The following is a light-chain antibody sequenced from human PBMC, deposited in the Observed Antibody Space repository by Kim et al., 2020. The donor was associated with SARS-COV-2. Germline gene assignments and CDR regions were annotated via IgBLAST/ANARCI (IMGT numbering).Light chain of an antibody. J-gene: IGLJ1*01. CDR1: SSDVGGYNY. V-gene: IGLV2-8*01. Sequence: GQSVNISCTGTSSDVGGYNYVSWYQQHPGKAPKLMIYEVSKRPSGVPDRLSGSKSGNTASLTVSGLQAEDEADYYCSSYAGSNNFVFGTGTKVTVL. CDR2: EVS. CDR3: SSYAGSNNFV.